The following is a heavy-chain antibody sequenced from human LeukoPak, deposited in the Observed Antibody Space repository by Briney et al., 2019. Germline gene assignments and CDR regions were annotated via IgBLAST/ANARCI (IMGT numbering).Heavy chain of an antibody. J-gene: IGHJ6*03. CDR2: ISSSSSYI. CDR3: ARPQWFGELQDYMDV. D-gene: IGHD3-10*01. Sequence: KTGGSLILSCAASGFTFSSYSMNWVRQAPGKGLEWVSSISSSSSYIYYADSVKGRFTISRDNAKNSLYLQMNSLRAEDTAVYYCARPQWFGELQDYMDVWGKGTTVTVSS. V-gene: IGHV3-21*01. CDR1: GFTFSSYS.